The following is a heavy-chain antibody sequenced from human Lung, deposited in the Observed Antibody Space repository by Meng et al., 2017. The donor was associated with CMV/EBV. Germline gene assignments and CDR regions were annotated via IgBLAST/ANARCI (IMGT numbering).Heavy chain of an antibody. CDR3: ARDGRPLHFLEFSAGWFDP. CDR2: ISGSGSDI. V-gene: IGHV3-21*01. J-gene: IGHJ5*02. Sequence: GGSLRLSCAASGFTFGTYNMNWVRQAPGKGLEWVSSISGSGSDIYYADSIKGRFTISRDNTRNSLHLQMTGLRAEDTAVYYCARDGRPLHFLEFSAGWFDPWGQGNRV. D-gene: IGHD3-3*01. CDR1: GFTFGTYN.